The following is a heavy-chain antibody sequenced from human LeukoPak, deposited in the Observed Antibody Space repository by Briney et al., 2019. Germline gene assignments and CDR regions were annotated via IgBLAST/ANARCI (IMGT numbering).Heavy chain of an antibody. J-gene: IGHJ6*03. Sequence: PSETLSLTCTVSGGSISSGSYYWSWIRQPAGKGLEWIGRIYTSGSTNYNPSLKSRVTISVDTSKNQFSLKLSSVTAADTAVYYCARDLATVTGYYYYCMDVWGKGTTVTVSS. V-gene: IGHV4-61*02. CDR1: GGSISSGSYY. CDR3: ARDLATVTGYYYYCMDV. D-gene: IGHD4-11*01. CDR2: IYTSGST.